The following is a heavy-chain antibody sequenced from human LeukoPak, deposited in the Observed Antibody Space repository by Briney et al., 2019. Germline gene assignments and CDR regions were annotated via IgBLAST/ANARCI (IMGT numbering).Heavy chain of an antibody. J-gene: IGHJ6*02. CDR3: ARDGSRNVVPLFTYGMDV. V-gene: IGHV6-1*01. CDR1: VDSVSSNSAA. CDR2: TYYRSKWYN. D-gene: IGHD1-1*01. Sequence: SQTLSLTCAISVDSVSSNSAAWNWIRQSPSRGLEWLGRTYYRSKWYNDYAVSVKSRITINPNTSKTQFSLQMNSLTPEDTAVYYCARDGSRNVVPLFTYGMDVWGQGTTVTVSS.